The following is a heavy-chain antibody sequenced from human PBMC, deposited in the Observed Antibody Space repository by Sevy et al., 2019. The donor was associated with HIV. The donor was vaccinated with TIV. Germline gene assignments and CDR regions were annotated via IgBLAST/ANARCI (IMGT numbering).Heavy chain of an antibody. CDR2: ISSSGSTI. V-gene: IGHV3-11*01. CDR3: GRELAVYSFDY. Sequence: GGSLRLSCAASGFTFSDYYMSWIRQAPGKGLEWVSYISSSGSTIYYADSVKGRFTISRDNAKNSLYLQMNSLRAEDTAVYYCGRELAVYSFDYWGQGTLVTVSS. J-gene: IGHJ4*02. CDR1: GFTFSDYY. D-gene: IGHD2-15*01.